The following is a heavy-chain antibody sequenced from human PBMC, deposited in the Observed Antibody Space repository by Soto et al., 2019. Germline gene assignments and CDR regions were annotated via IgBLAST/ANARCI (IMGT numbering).Heavy chain of an antibody. J-gene: IGHJ4*02. CDR1: GASISSGRSY. D-gene: IGHD5-12*01. CDR3: ARDDGYGHFDS. CDR2: MFYSGST. Sequence: SETLSLTCTVSGASISSGRSYWSWIRQHPGKGLEWIGYMFYSGSTYYHPSLKSRVNISADTSKNQFSLRLTSVTPADTAVYYCARDDGYGHFDSWGQGTLVTVSS. V-gene: IGHV4-31*03.